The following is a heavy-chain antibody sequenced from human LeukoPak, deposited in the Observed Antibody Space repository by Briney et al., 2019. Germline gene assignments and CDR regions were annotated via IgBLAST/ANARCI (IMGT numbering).Heavy chain of an antibody. J-gene: IGHJ4*02. CDR2: IYYSGST. Sequence: SETLSLTCTVSGGSISSSSYYWGWIRQPPGKGLEWIGSIYYSGSTYYNPSLKSRVAISVDTSENQFSLKLSSVTAADTAVYYCARDHYYDSSGYYYPLDYWGQGTLVTVSS. CDR3: ARDHYYDSSGYYYPLDY. CDR1: GGSISSSSYY. D-gene: IGHD3-22*01. V-gene: IGHV4-39*07.